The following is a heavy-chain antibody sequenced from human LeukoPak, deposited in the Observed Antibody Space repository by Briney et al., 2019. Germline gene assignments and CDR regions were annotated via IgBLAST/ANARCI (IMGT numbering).Heavy chain of an antibody. V-gene: IGHV1-18*01. Sequence: ASVKVSCKASGYTFTTYNINWVRQAPGQGLEWMGWISGYNGNTNYAQKLQGRVTMTTDTSTSTAYMELRSLKSDDTAVYYCASLKNYYDSSGYLVTDAFDIWGQGTMVTVSS. D-gene: IGHD3-22*01. CDR1: GYTFTTYN. CDR3: ASLKNYYDSSGYLVTDAFDI. J-gene: IGHJ3*02. CDR2: ISGYNGNT.